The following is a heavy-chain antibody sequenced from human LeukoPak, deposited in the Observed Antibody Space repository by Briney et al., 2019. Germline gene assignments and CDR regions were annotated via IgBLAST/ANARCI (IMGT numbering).Heavy chain of an antibody. J-gene: IGHJ4*02. Sequence: GGSLRLSCAASGFTFSSSDMHWVRQVTGKGLEWVSSISSSSSYIYYADSVKGRFTISRDNAKNSLYLQMNSLRAEDTAVYYCAREGIAAAGHDYWGQGTLVTVSS. V-gene: IGHV3-21*01. CDR2: ISSSSSYI. CDR3: AREGIAAAGHDY. D-gene: IGHD6-13*01. CDR1: GFTFSSSD.